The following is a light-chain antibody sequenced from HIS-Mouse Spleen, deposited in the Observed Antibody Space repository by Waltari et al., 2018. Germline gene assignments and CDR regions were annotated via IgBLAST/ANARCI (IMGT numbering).Light chain of an antibody. V-gene: IGLV3-1*01. CDR1: KLGDKY. J-gene: IGLJ2*01. CDR3: QAWDSSTVV. Sequence: SNELTQPPSVSVSPGQTASITCPGDKLGDKYACWYQQKPGQSPVLVIYQDSKRPSGFPERFSGSNSGNTATLTISGTQAMDEADYYCQAWDSSTVVFGGGTKLTVL. CDR2: QDS.